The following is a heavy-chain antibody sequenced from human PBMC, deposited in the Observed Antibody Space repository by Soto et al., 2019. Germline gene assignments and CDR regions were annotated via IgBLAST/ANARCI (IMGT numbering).Heavy chain of an antibody. V-gene: IGHV1-18*01. D-gene: IGHD1-1*01. CDR1: GYTFTSYG. Sequence: QVHLVQYGAEVKKPGASVKVSCTGSGYTFTSYGITWVRQAPGQGLEWMGWISAPNGNTDYAQKLQGRVTVTRDTSTITAYMELRSLRSDDSAVDYCARGRYGDYWGQGALVTVSS. J-gene: IGHJ4*02. CDR2: ISAPNGNT. CDR3: ARGRYGDY.